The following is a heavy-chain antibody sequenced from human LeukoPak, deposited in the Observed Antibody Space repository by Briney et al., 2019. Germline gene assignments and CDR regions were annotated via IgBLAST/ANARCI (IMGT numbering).Heavy chain of an antibody. Sequence: GGSLRLSCAASGFTFSSYSMNWVRQAPGKGLEWVSSISSSSSYIYYADSVKGRFTISRDNAKNSLYLQMNSLRAEDTAVYYCAREGSSWYAFDYWGQGTLVTVSS. CDR2: ISSSSSYI. D-gene: IGHD6-13*01. CDR3: AREGSSWYAFDY. CDR1: GFTFSSYS. V-gene: IGHV3-21*01. J-gene: IGHJ4*02.